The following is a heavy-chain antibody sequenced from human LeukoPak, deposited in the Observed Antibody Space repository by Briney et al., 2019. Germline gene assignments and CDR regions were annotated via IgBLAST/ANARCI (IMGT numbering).Heavy chain of an antibody. CDR3: ARDGATDGMDV. D-gene: IGHD5-12*01. CDR2: TNPSGGST. V-gene: IGHV1-46*01. J-gene: IGHJ6*02. CDR1: GYSFTSYY. Sequence: GDSVKVSCKASGYSFTSYYMNWVRQAPGQGLEWMGITNPSGGSTSYAQKFQGRVAMTRDTSTSIVYMELSSLTSEDTAVYYCARDGATDGMDVWGQGTTVTASS.